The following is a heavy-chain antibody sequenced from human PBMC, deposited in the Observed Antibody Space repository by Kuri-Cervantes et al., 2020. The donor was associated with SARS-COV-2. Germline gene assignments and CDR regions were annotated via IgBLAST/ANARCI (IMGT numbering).Heavy chain of an antibody. J-gene: IGHJ6*03. Sequence: GESLKISCAASGFTFSSYSMNWVRQAPGKGLEWVSSISSSSSYIYYADSVKGRFTISRDNAKNSLYLQMNSLRAEDTAVYYCARGTYCSGGRCYWANYYMDVWGKGTTVTVSS. CDR1: GFTFSSYS. D-gene: IGHD2-15*01. CDR2: ISSSSSYI. CDR3: ARGTYCSGGRCYWANYYMDV. V-gene: IGHV3-21*01.